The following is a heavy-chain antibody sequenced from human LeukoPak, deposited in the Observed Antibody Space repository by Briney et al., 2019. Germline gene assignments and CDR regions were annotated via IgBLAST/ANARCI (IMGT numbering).Heavy chain of an antibody. CDR1: GFTFDDYG. V-gene: IGHV3-20*04. J-gene: IGHJ4*02. CDR2: INWNGGST. CDR3: ASGVVAANYFDY. Sequence: GGSLRLSCATSGFTFDDYGMSWVRQAPGEGLEWVSGINWNGGSTGYADSVKGRSSISRDNAKNALYLQMNSLRAEDTALYYCASGVVAANYFDYWGQGTLVTVSS. D-gene: IGHD2-15*01.